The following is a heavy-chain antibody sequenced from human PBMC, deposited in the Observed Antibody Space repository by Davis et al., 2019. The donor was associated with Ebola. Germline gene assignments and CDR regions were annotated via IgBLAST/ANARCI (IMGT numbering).Heavy chain of an antibody. J-gene: IGHJ4*02. D-gene: IGHD6-13*01. CDR1: GGSISGHY. Sequence: SETLSLTCTVSGGSISGHYWSWVRQPPGKGLEWIAFIYSSGSTNYNPSLKSRVTISVDTSKNQFSLKLKSVTAADTAVYYCARVEAAAGVDYWGQGTLVTVSS. CDR2: IYSSGST. V-gene: IGHV4-59*08. CDR3: ARVEAAAGVDY.